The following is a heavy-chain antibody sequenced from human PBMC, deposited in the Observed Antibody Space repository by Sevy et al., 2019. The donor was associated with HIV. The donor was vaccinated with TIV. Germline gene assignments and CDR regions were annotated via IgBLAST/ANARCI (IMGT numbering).Heavy chain of an antibody. CDR2: FDPEDGET. V-gene: IGHV1-24*01. J-gene: IGHJ4*02. CDR1: GYTLTGLS. Sequence: ASVKVSCKVSGYTLTGLSMHWVRQAPGKGLEWMGSFDPEDGETIYAQNFQGRVTMTEDTSTDTVYMELSSLRSEDMAVYFCATTKDYYDSSGCPFDYWGQGTLVTVSS. D-gene: IGHD3-22*01. CDR3: ATTKDYYDSSGCPFDY.